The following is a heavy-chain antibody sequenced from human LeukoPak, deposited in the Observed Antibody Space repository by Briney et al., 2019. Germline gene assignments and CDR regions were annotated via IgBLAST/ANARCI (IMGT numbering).Heavy chain of an antibody. Sequence: PSETLSLTCTVSGGPISSSSYYWGWIRQPPGKGLEWIGSIYYSGSTYYNPSLKSRVTISVDTSKNQFSLKLSSVTAADTAVYYCASIIVAGAIYYYYYMDVWGKGTTVTVSS. J-gene: IGHJ6*03. CDR2: IYYSGST. D-gene: IGHD5-12*01. V-gene: IGHV4-39*07. CDR1: GGPISSSSYY. CDR3: ASIIVAGAIYYYYYMDV.